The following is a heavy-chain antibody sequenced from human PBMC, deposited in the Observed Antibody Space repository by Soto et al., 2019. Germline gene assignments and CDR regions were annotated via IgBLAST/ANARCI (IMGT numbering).Heavy chain of an antibody. V-gene: IGHV3-21*01. J-gene: IGHJ4*02. D-gene: IGHD6-19*01. CDR3: ARDYSSGWYKDY. CDR1: GFTFSSYS. Sequence: GGSLRLSCAASGFTFSSYSMNWVRQTPGKGLEWVSSISSSSSYIYYADSVKGRFTISRDNAKNSLYLQMNSLRAEDTAVYYCARDYSSGWYKDYWGQGTLVTVSS. CDR2: ISSSSSYI.